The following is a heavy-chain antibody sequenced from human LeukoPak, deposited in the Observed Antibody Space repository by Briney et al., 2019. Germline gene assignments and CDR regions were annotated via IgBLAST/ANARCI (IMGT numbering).Heavy chain of an antibody. CDR3: ASHSGSYYGAFDI. Sequence: GGSLRLSCAASGFTFSSYSMNWVRQAPGKGLEWVSYISSSSTIYYADSVKGRFTISRDNAKNSLYLQMNSLRAEDTAVYYCASHSGSYYGAFDIWGQGTMVTVSS. CDR2: ISSSSTI. D-gene: IGHD1-26*01. J-gene: IGHJ3*02. V-gene: IGHV3-48*04. CDR1: GFTFSSYS.